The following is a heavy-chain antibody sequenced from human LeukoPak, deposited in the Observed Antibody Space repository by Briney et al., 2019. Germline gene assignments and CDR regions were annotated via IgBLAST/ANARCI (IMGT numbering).Heavy chain of an antibody. Sequence: GGSLRLSCAATGFTFSNYAMNWVRQAPGKGLEWVSAVSGSGAYTYYVDSVRGRFTISRDNSKNTQYLQLNSLTAEDTAVYYCAKARDIVVVPAAMCALDVWGQGTTVTVSS. J-gene: IGHJ6*02. D-gene: IGHD2-2*01. V-gene: IGHV3-23*01. CDR1: GFTFSNYA. CDR3: AKARDIVVVPAAMCALDV. CDR2: VSGSGAYT.